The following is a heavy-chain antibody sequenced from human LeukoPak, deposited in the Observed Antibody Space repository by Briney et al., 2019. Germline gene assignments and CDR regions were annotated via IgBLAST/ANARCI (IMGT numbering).Heavy chain of an antibody. Sequence: GGSLRLSCAASEFMFSAYAMTWVRQAPGKGLEWVSAISVSGGSTYYADSVKGRFTISRDNSKNTLYLQMNSLRAEDTAVYYCANSEPPSYYYDSTGYSDYWGQGTLVTVSS. J-gene: IGHJ4*02. D-gene: IGHD3-22*01. CDR1: EFMFSAYA. CDR3: ANSEPPSYYYDSTGYSDY. CDR2: ISVSGGST. V-gene: IGHV3-23*01.